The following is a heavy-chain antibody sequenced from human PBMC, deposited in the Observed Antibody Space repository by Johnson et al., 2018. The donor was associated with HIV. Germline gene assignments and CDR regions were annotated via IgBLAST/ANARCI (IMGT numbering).Heavy chain of an antibody. D-gene: IGHD3-10*01. CDR2: MNADGKST. Sequence: EVQLVESGGGLVQPGGSLRLSCAASGFTFINYWMHWVRQAPGKGLVWVSRMNADGKSTTYADSVKGRFTISRDNAKNTLYLQMNSLRAEDTAVYYCARPIARGASDIWGQGTMVTVSS. CDR3: ARPIARGASDI. J-gene: IGHJ3*02. V-gene: IGHV3-74*02. CDR1: GFTFINYW.